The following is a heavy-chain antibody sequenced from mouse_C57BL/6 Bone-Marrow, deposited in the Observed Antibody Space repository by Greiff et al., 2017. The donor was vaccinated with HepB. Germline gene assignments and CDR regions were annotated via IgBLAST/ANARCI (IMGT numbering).Heavy chain of an antibody. CDR2: IDPENGDT. CDR3: TTGWTAPPWFAY. J-gene: IGHJ3*01. D-gene: IGHD3-3*01. CDR1: GFNIKDDY. V-gene: IGHV14-4*01. Sequence: EVQLQESGAELVRPGASVKLSCTASGFNIKDDYMHWVKQRPEQGLEWIGWIDPENGDTEYASKFQGKATITADTSSNTAYLQLSSLSSEDAAVSYGTTGWTAPPWFAYWGQGTLVTVSA.